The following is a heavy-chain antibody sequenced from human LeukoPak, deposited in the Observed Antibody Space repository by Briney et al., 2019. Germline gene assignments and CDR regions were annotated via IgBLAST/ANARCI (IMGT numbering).Heavy chain of an antibody. CDR3: ARDRWLQDAFDI. CDR1: GFTFSSYA. V-gene: IGHV3-30-3*01. D-gene: IGHD5-24*01. CDR2: ISYDGSNK. Sequence: PGGSLRLSCAASGFTFSSYAMHWVRQAPGKGLEWVAVISYDGSNKYYADSVKGRFTISRDNSKNTLYLQMNSLRAEDTAVYYCARDRWLQDAFDIWGQGTMVTVSS. J-gene: IGHJ3*02.